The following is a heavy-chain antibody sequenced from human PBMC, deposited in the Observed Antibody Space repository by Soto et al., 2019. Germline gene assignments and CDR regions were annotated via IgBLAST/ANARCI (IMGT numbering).Heavy chain of an antibody. D-gene: IGHD2-15*01. CDR2: IIPIFGTA. CDR1: GGTFSSYA. CDR3: ARYYQYCSGGSCYCPFDY. J-gene: IGHJ4*02. Sequence: QVQLVQSGAEVKKPGSSVKVSCKASGGTFSSYAISWVRQAPGQGLEWMGGIIPIFGTANYAQKFQGRVTITADKSTSTAYMELSSLRSEDTAVYYCARYYQYCSGGSCYCPFDYWGQGTLVTVSS. V-gene: IGHV1-69*06.